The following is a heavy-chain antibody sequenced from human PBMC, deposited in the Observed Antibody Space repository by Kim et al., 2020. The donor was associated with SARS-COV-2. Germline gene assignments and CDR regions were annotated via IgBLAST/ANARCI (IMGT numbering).Heavy chain of an antibody. CDR3: ARVDDFWSGNGMDV. J-gene: IGHJ6*02. D-gene: IGHD3-3*01. CDR2: IYYSGST. Sequence: SETLSLTCTVSGGSISSYYWSWIRQPPGKGLEWIGYIYYSGSTNYNTSLKSRVTISVDTSKNQFSLKLSSVTAADTAVYYCARVDDFWSGNGMDVWGQGTTVTVSS. CDR1: GGSISSYY. V-gene: IGHV4-59*01.